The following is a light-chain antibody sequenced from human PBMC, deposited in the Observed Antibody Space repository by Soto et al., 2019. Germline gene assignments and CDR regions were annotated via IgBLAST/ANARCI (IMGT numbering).Light chain of an antibody. J-gene: IGLJ1*01. CDR1: SSDISSYDY. Sequence: QSALTQPASVSGSPGQSITISCTGTSSDISSYDYVSWYQQDSDKAPKLIIMDVSRRPSGVSDRFSGSKSGNMASLTISGLQAEDEADYYSPSYSSSSTLYVFGTGTKLTVL. CDR3: PSYSSSSTLYV. V-gene: IGLV2-14*01. CDR2: DVS.